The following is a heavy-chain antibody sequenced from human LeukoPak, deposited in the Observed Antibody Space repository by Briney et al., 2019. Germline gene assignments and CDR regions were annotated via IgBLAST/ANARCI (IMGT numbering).Heavy chain of an antibody. J-gene: IGHJ4*02. D-gene: IGHD6-13*01. V-gene: IGHV3-23*01. CDR1: GFTFSTYA. CDR3: AKVISSSWSGPFDY. CDR2: ISGSGGST. Sequence: GGSLRLSCAASGFTFSTYAMSWVRQAPGKGLEWVSAISGSGGSTYYADSVKGRFTISRDNSKNTLYLQMNSLRAEDTAVYYCAKVISSSWSGPFDYWGQGTLATVSS.